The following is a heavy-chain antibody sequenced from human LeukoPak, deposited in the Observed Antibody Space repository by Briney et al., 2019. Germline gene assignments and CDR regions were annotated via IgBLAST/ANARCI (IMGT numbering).Heavy chain of an antibody. CDR2: IYSGGST. J-gene: IGHJ2*01. Sequence: PGGSLRLSCAASGFTVSSNYMSWVRQAPGKGLEWVSVIYSGGSTYYADSVKGRFTISRDNSKNTLYLQMNSLRAEDTAVYYCARAGYYDSSGYSYVLPWYFDLWGRGTLVTVSS. CDR3: ARAGYYDSSGYSYVLPWYFDL. V-gene: IGHV3-53*01. CDR1: GFTVSSNY. D-gene: IGHD3-22*01.